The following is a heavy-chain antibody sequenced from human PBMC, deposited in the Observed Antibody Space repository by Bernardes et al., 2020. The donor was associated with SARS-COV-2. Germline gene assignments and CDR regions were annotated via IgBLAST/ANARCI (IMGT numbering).Heavy chain of an antibody. Sequence: GGSLRLSCAVSGFTVGTNRMSWVRQAPGKGLEWVSVIYSGDTTYYADSVKGRFTISRDFSRNTLYLQMNSLRAEDTAVYFCARDPPLIAALAYWGQGTLVTVSS. CDR1: GFTVGTNR. CDR3: ARDPPLIAALAY. V-gene: IGHV3-53*01. J-gene: IGHJ4*02. CDR2: IYSGDTT. D-gene: IGHD6-6*01.